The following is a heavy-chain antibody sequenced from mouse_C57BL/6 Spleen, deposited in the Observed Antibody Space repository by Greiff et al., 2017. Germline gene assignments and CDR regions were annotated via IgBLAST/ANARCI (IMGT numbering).Heavy chain of an antibody. CDR2: IRNKANNHAT. J-gene: IGHJ2*01. V-gene: IGHV6-6*01. CDR1: GFTFSDAW. Sequence: EVKLVESGGGLVQPGGSMKLSCAASGFTFSDAWMDWVRQSPERGLEWVAEIRNKANNHATYYAESVKGSFTISRDESTLCVYLQMHSLRAEDTGIYYCTREGAFDDWGPGTTLTFSS. CDR3: TREGAFDD.